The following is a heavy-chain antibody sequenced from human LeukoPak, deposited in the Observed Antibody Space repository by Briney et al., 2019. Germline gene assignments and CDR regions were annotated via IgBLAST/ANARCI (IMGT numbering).Heavy chain of an antibody. CDR3: ARALLGFDY. CDR2: ISSDGSNK. D-gene: IGHD2-15*01. V-gene: IGHV3-30-3*01. CDR1: GFAFSGFG. J-gene: IGHJ4*02. Sequence: SGGSLRLSCAASGFAFSGFGLNWVRQAPGKGLEWVAVISSDGSNKYYADSVQGRFIISRDNSKNTLYLQLNSLRADDTAVYYCARALLGFDYWGQGTLVTVSP.